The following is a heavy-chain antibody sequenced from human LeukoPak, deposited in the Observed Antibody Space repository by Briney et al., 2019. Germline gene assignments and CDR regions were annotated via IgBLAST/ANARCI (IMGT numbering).Heavy chain of an antibody. CDR3: ARDNPTKIYYYYGMDV. Sequence: SETLSLTCTVSGGSISSSSYYWGWIRQPPGKGLEWIGSIYYSGSTYYNPSLKSRVTISVDTSKNQFSLKLSSVTAADTAVYYCARDNPTKIYYYYGMDVWGQGTTVTVSS. V-gene: IGHV4-39*07. D-gene: IGHD1-14*01. J-gene: IGHJ6*02. CDR2: IYYSGST. CDR1: GGSISSSSYY.